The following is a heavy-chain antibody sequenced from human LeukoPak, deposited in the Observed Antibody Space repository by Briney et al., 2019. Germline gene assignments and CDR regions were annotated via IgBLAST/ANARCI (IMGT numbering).Heavy chain of an antibody. CDR2: VYYRGSA. J-gene: IGHJ6*03. D-gene: IGHD1-26*01. CDR3: ARGGNYYYMDV. Sequence: PSETLSLTCTVSGASIHDDHFTWIRQPPGRGLEWIGFVYYRGSAKYNPSLESRVTISVDTSKNQFSLKLSSVTAADTAVYYCARGGNYYYMDVWGKGTTVTVSS. V-gene: IGHV4-59*01. CDR1: GASIHDDH.